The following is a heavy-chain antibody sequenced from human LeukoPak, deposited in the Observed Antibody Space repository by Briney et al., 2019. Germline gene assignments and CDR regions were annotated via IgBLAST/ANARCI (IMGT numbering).Heavy chain of an antibody. Sequence: GGSLRLSCEASGFTFSDFGLHWIRQAPGKGLEWTAFIRSEENKIYYLASVSGGFTISRDNSKNTLFPQMSSLRHEDTAVYYCARGAGTYYGTDTFDLWGQGTMVTVSS. D-gene: IGHD1-26*01. CDR3: ARGAGTYYGTDTFDL. CDR2: IRSEENKI. J-gene: IGHJ3*01. CDR1: GFTFSDFG. V-gene: IGHV3-30*02.